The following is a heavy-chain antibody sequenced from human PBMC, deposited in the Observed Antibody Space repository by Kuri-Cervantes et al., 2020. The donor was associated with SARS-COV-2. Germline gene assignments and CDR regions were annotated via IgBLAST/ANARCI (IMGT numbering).Heavy chain of an antibody. CDR2: ISSSSSYL. V-gene: IGHV3-21*01. D-gene: IGHD6-6*01. Sequence: GGSLRLSCAPSGFTFSSYSMNWVRQAPGKGLEWVSSISSSSSYLYYADSVKGRFTISRDNAKNSLYLQMNSLRAEDTAVYYCARGGLGGQLVDGMDVWGQGTTVTVSS. CDR1: GFTFSSYS. CDR3: ARGGLGGQLVDGMDV. J-gene: IGHJ6*02.